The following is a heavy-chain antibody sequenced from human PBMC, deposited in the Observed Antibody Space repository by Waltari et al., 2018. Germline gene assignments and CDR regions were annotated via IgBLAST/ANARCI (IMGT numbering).Heavy chain of an antibody. Sequence: QLQLQESGPGLVKPSEPLSLTCTVSGGSTSSSSYYWGWIRQSPGKGLEWIGSIYYSGSTYYNPTLKSRVTISGDTSKNQFSLKLSSVTAADTAVYYCARHWKKSGYRFDPWGQGTLVTVSS. D-gene: IGHD5-12*01. CDR3: ARHWKKSGYRFDP. V-gene: IGHV4-39*01. CDR2: IYYSGST. CDR1: GGSTSSSSYY. J-gene: IGHJ5*02.